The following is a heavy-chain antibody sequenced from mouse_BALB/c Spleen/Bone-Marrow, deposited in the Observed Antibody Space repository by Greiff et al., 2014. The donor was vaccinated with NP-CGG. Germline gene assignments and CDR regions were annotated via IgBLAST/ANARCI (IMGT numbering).Heavy chain of an antibody. J-gene: IGHJ2*01. D-gene: IGHD2-2*01. CDR3: ASYVYGYYFDY. Sequence: SGAELVKPGASVKLSCTASGFNVKDTYIHWVKQRPEQGLEWIGRIDPANGNTKYDPKFQGKATITADTSSNTAYLQLSSLTSEDTAVYYCASYVYGYYFDYWGQGTTLTVSS. V-gene: IGHV14-3*02. CDR1: GFNVKDTY. CDR2: IDPANGNT.